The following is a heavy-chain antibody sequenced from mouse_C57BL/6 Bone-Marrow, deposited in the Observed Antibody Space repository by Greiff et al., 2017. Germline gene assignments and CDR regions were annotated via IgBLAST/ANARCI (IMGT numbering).Heavy chain of an antibody. Sequence: VKLVESGPGLVAPSQSLSITCTVSGFSLTSYGVHWVRQPPGKGLEWLVVIWSDGSTTYNSALKSRLSISKDNSKSQVFLKMNSLQTADTAMYYCARHYYGSRWYFDVWGTGTTVTVSS. CDR2: IWSDGST. CDR1: GFSLTSYG. D-gene: IGHD1-1*01. CDR3: ARHYYGSRWYFDV. J-gene: IGHJ1*03. V-gene: IGHV2-6-1*01.